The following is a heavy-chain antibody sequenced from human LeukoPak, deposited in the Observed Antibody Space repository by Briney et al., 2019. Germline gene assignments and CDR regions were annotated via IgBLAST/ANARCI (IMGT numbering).Heavy chain of an antibody. D-gene: IGHD3-16*02. V-gene: IGHV1-8*02. Sequence: ASVKVSCKASGYTFTSYAMNWVRQVPGQGLERMGGIIPIFGTANYAQKFQGRVTMTRNTSISTAYMELSSLRSEDTAVYYCAREGKSDYVWGSYRIWFDPWGQGTLVTVSS. CDR3: AREGKSDYVWGSYRIWFDP. CDR2: IIPIFGTA. CDR1: GYTFTSYA. J-gene: IGHJ5*02.